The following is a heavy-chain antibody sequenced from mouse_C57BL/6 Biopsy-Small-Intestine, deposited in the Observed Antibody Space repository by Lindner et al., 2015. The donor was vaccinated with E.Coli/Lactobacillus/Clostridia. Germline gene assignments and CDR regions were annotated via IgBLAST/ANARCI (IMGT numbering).Heavy chain of an antibody. D-gene: IGHD1-1*02. CDR2: IIPLLGIS. CDR1: GDTFDNFV. Sequence: SVKVSCKTSGDTFDNFVISWVRQVPGLGLEWMGRIIPLLGISNYAQKFQGRVTITADKSTSTAYMELSSLRSEDTALYYCARSGLHYFYMDVWGKGTTVTVSS. V-gene: IGHV1-74*01. J-gene: IGHJ1*03. CDR3: ARSGLHYFYMDV.